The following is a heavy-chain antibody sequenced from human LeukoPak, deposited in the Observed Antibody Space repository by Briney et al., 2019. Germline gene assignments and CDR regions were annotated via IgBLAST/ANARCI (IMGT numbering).Heavy chain of an antibody. CDR2: INPNSGGT. V-gene: IGHV1-2*02. D-gene: IGHD3-10*01. CDR1: GYTFTGYY. J-gene: IGHJ4*02. Sequence: GASVKVSCKASGYTFTGYYMHWVRQAPGQGLEWMGWINPNSGGTNYAQKFQGRVTMTRDTSISTAYMELSRLRSDDTAVYYCARETEYYYGSGSYYNYWGQGTLVTVSS. CDR3: ARETEYYYGSGSYYNY.